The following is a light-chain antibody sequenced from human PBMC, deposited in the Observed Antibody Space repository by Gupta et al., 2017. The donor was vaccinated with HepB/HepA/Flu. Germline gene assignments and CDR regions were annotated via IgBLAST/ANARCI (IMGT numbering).Light chain of an antibody. Sequence: QPVLTQPPSASGPPGQRVTISCSGGNSNIGSRTVNWYQQLPGPAPKLLIYNNVQRPSGVPDRFSASKSGTSASLAISGLQAEDEAYYYCAAGDDSRNGWVFGGGTKVTVL. CDR3: AAGDDSRNGWV. V-gene: IGLV1-44*01. J-gene: IGLJ3*02. CDR2: NNV. CDR1: NSNIGSRT.